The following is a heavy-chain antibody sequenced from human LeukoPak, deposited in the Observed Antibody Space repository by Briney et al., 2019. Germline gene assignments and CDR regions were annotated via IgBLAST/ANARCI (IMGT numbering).Heavy chain of an antibody. D-gene: IGHD1-7*01. CDR3: ARPFRRNRNSQRFDY. CDR2: INHSGST. V-gene: IGHV4-34*01. Sequence: PSETLSLTCAVYGGSFSGYYWSWIRQPPGEGLEWIGEINHSGSTNYNPSLKSRVTISVDTSKNQFSLKLSSVTAADTAVYYCARPFRRNRNSQRFDYWGQGTLVTVSS. J-gene: IGHJ4*02. CDR1: GGSFSGYY.